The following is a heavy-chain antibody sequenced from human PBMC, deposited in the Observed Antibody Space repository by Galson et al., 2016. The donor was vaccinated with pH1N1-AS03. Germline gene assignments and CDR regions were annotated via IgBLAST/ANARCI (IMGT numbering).Heavy chain of an antibody. V-gene: IGHV4-39*07. CDR2: IYYRGST. Sequence: LSLTCTVSGGSINSSPYYWGWIRQPPGKGLEWIGTIYYRGSTYYSPSLKRRVTISIDTSQNQFSLNLSSVTAADAAVYYCARHVSGREPNNLDSWGQGTLVIVSS. D-gene: IGHD1-26*01. J-gene: IGHJ5*01. CDR3: ARHVSGREPNNLDS. CDR1: GGSINSSPYY.